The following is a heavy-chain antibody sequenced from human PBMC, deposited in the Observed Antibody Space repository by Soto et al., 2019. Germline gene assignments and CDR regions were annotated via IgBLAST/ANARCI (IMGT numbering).Heavy chain of an antibody. J-gene: IGHJ4*02. Sequence: QVPLVQSGAEVKKPGASVKVSCKASGYTLTNYDINWVRQATGQGLEWMGWMNPNSGNTGYAQKFQGRVTMTRNTSISTAYMELRSLRSEDTAVYYCARGVGAVVVPSARQFDSWGQGTLVTVSS. CDR2: MNPNSGNT. V-gene: IGHV1-8*01. CDR3: ARGVGAVVVPSARQFDS. CDR1: GYTLTNYD. D-gene: IGHD2-2*01.